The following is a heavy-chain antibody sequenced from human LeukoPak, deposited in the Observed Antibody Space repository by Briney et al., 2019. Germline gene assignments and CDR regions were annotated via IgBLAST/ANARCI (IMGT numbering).Heavy chain of an antibody. Sequence: GGSLRLSCAASGFTFSSYSMNWVRQAPGKGLEWVSSISSGSGYIYYADSVKGRFTISRDNAKNSLYLQMNSLRAEDTAVYYCARDKGNAIDYWGQGTLVTVSS. J-gene: IGHJ4*02. CDR2: ISSGSGYI. CDR3: ARDKGNAIDY. D-gene: IGHD2-8*01. CDR1: GFTFSSYS. V-gene: IGHV3-21*01.